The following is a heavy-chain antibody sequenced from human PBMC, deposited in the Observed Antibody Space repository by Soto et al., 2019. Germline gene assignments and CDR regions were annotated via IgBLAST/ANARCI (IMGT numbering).Heavy chain of an antibody. D-gene: IGHD6-19*01. Sequence: EVQLLESGGGLVQPGGSLRLSCAAAGFTFTTYAMSWIRQAPGKGLEWVSTVGDSDDSTYYADSVKGRFTISRDNSKITVYLQMNSLRDEDTAVYYCTRSGWVYWGQGTLVTVSS. CDR3: TRSGWVY. V-gene: IGHV3-23*01. CDR2: VGDSDDST. CDR1: GFTFTTYA. J-gene: IGHJ4*02.